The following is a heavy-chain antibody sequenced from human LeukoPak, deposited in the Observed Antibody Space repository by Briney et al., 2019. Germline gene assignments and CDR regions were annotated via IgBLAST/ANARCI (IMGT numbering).Heavy chain of an antibody. D-gene: IGHD5-18*01. CDR2: IYYSGST. V-gene: IGHV4-59*01. Sequence: GSLRLSCAASGFTFSDYYMSWIRQAPGKGLEWIGYIYYSGSTNYNPSLKSRVTISVDTSKNQFSLKLSSVTAADTAVYYCARVGYSYGPHFDYWGQGTLVTVSS. J-gene: IGHJ4*02. CDR1: GFTFSDYY. CDR3: ARVGYSYGPHFDY.